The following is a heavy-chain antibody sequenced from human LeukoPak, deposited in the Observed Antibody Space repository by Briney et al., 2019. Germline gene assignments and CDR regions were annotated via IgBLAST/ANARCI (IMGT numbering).Heavy chain of an antibody. J-gene: IGHJ4*02. Sequence: GGSLRLSCAASGFTFSSYGMHWVRQAPGKGLEWVAVIWYDGSNKYYADSVKGRFTISRDNSKNTLYLQMNSLRAEDTAVYYCARDLGGYYGSGSLYFGYWGQGTLVTVSS. CDR1: GFTFSSYG. CDR3: ARDLGGYYGSGSLYFGY. V-gene: IGHV3-33*01. CDR2: IWYDGSNK. D-gene: IGHD3-10*01.